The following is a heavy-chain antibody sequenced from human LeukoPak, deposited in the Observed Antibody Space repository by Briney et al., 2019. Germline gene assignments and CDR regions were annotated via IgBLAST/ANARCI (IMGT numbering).Heavy chain of an antibody. V-gene: IGHV3-7*01. CDR2: LKGDGSEK. J-gene: IGHJ4*02. Sequence: PGGSLRLSCAASGFTFSSYWMSWVRQVPGKGLEWVANLKGDGSEKYYVDSVEGRFTISRDNAKNSVFLQMSNLRAEDTAVYYCARDGASFDYWGQGILVTVSS. CDR1: GFTFSSYW. D-gene: IGHD4/OR15-4a*01. CDR3: ARDGASFDY.